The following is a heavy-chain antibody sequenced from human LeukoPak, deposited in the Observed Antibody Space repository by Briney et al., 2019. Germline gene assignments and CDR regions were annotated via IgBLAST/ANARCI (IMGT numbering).Heavy chain of an antibody. CDR3: ARDRGAYCYGSETPYYYYYYGMDV. D-gene: IGHD3-10*01. CDR2: IWYDGSNK. V-gene: IGHV3-33*01. J-gene: IGHJ6*02. Sequence: GRSLRLSCAASGFTFSSYGMHWVRQAPGKGLEWVAVIWYDGSNKYYADSVKGRFTISRDNSKNTLYLQMNSLRAEDTAVYYCARDRGAYCYGSETPYYYYYYGMDVWGQGTTVTVSS. CDR1: GFTFSSYG.